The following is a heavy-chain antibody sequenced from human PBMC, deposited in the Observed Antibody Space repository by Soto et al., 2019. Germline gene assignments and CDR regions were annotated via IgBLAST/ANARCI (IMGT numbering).Heavy chain of an antibody. CDR3: AKSGYSGYDSSPPDMFYYYYYGMDV. CDR1: GDSVSSNSAA. D-gene: IGHD5-12*01. CDR2: TYYRSKWYN. Sequence: SPTLSLTCAISGDSVSSNSAAWNWIRQSPSRGLEWLGRTYYRSKWYNDYAVSVKSRITINPDTSKNQFSLQLNSVTPEDTAVYYCAKSGYSGYDSSPPDMFYYYYYGMDVWGQGTTVTVSS. V-gene: IGHV6-1*01. J-gene: IGHJ6*02.